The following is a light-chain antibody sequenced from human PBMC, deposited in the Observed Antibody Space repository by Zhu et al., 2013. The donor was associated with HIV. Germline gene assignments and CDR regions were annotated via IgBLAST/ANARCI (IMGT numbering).Light chain of an antibody. J-gene: IGKJ1*01. CDR1: QSVSSTF. CDR3: QQYGTSPRT. V-gene: IGKV3-20*01. CDR2: GAS. Sequence: EIVLTQSPGTLSLSPGERATLSCRASQSVSSTFLAWYQQKPGQAPRLLIYGASSRGNGIPDRFSGSGSGTEFSLSISRLEPEDFAVYYCQQYGTSPRTFGQGTKVEIK.